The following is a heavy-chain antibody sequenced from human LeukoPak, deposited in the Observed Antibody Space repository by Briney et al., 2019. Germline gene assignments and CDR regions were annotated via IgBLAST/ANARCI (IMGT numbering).Heavy chain of an antibody. Sequence: ASVKVSCKASGYTFTNYAMNWVRQAPGQGLEWMGWINPNSGGTNYAQKFQGRVTMTRDTSISTAYMELSRLRSDDTAVYYCAREDYGDYWGQGTLVTVSS. J-gene: IGHJ4*02. V-gene: IGHV1-2*02. CDR3: AREDYGDY. CDR2: INPNSGGT. CDR1: GYTFTNYA.